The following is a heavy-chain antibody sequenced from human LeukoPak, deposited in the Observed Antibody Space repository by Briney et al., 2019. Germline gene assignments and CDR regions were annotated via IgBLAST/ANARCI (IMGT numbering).Heavy chain of an antibody. CDR2: SSAYNGNT. V-gene: IGHV1-18*01. CDR3: ARGPRAAADDY. CDR1: GYTFNSFG. J-gene: IGHJ4*02. Sequence: GASVKVSCKTSGYTFNSFGISWVRQAPGQGLEWMGWSSAYNGNTNYAQKLQGRVTMTTDTSTSTAYMELRSLRSEDTAVYYCARGPRAAADDYWGQGTLVTVSS. D-gene: IGHD6-13*01.